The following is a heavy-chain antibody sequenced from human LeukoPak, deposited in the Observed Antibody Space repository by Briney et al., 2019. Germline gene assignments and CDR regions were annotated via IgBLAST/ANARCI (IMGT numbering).Heavy chain of an antibody. CDR2: IRSKANSYAT. D-gene: IGHD4-11*01. CDR3: TRLVASGTVSNYADY. V-gene: IGHV3-73*01. CDR1: GFTFSGSA. Sequence: GRSLNLSCAASGFTFSGSAMHCVRQASGEGMGWVGRIRSKANSYATAYAASVKSRFTISRDDSKNTAYLQMNSLKTEDTAVYYCTRLVASGTVSNYADYWGQGTLVTVSS. J-gene: IGHJ4*02.